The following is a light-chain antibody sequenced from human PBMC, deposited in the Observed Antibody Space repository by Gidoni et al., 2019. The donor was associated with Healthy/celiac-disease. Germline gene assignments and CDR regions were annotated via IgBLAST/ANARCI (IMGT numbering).Light chain of an antibody. CDR1: QSVSSN. CDR3: QQYNNWPPVP. Sequence: EIGMTRSPATLSVSPGERATLSCRASQSVSSNLAWYQQQPGQAPRLLIYGASTRATGIPARFSGSGSGTDFSLTISSLQSADFAVYYCQQYNNWPPVPFGQGTRLEIK. CDR2: GAS. J-gene: IGKJ5*01. V-gene: IGKV3-15*01.